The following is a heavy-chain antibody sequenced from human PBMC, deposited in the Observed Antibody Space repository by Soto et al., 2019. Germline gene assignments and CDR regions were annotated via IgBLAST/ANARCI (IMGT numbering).Heavy chain of an antibody. CDR1: GFTLSDHY. CDR3: GRWVSGSPDS. V-gene: IGHV3-72*01. J-gene: IGHJ4*02. D-gene: IGHD1-26*01. CDR2: TKNKANRYIT. Sequence: EVQLVESGGGLVQPGGSLRLSCAASGFTLSDHYMDWVRQAPGKGLEWVGRTKNKANRYITAYAASVNGRFTISRDDSKTSVYLHMNSLKSEDTAVYYCGRWVSGSPDSWGQGTLVTVSS.